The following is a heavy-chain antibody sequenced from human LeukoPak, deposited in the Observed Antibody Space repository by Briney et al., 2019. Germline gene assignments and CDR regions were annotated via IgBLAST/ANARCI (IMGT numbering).Heavy chain of an antibody. J-gene: IGHJ4*02. CDR2: ISSSGSAM. Sequence: GGSLRLSCVASGFTFRSYEMNWVRQAPGKGLEWVSYISSSGSAMYYADSVKGRFTISRDNAKNLLYLQMNSLRAEDTAVYYCARDGRGVYIAAANYWGQGTLVTVSS. D-gene: IGHD6-13*01. CDR3: ARDGRGVYIAAANY. CDR1: GFTFRSYE. V-gene: IGHV3-48*03.